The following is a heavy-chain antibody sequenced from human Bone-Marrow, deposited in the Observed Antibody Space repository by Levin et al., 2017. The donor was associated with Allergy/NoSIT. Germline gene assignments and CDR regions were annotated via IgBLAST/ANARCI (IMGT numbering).Heavy chain of an antibody. CDR1: GFTFSGYA. D-gene: IGHD3-3*01. CDR3: ARFPAFNTMKFHFDY. Sequence: GESLKISCVASGFTFSGYAMSWVRQFPGGGLEWVSSISGSGGSTYYPDSVKGRFTISRDNSKNTLYLEMNSLSAGDTAVYYCARFPAFNTMKFHFDYWGQGTLVTVSA. CDR2: ISGSGGST. J-gene: IGHJ4*02. V-gene: IGHV3-23*01.